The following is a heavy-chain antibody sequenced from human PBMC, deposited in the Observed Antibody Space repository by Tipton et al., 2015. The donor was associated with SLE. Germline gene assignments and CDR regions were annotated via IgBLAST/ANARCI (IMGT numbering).Heavy chain of an antibody. CDR1: GFTISTYG. D-gene: IGHD3-3*01. CDR3: AKGKRTIYDHDAYDM. V-gene: IGHV3-23*01. CDR2: IRNGGGKSDGKT. Sequence: GSLRLSCAPSGFTISTYGMAWVRQPPGKGLEWVPTIRNGGGKSDGKTYYAESVRGRFTISRDSSKNTIYLQMDSLRAEDTALYYCAKGKRTIYDHDAYDMWGQGTAVTVSS. J-gene: IGHJ3*02.